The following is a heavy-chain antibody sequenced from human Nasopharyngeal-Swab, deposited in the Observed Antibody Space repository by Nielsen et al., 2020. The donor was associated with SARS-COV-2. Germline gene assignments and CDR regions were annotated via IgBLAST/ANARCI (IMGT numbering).Heavy chain of an antibody. Sequence: GESLKISCAASGFRFSDYYMAWIRQVPGKGLEWVSYISGSGTSTDSADSVKGRFSISRDNANNLLYLQMHSLRGEDTAVYYCARDDSSGYYGYWGQGTLVTVSS. J-gene: IGHJ4*02. CDR3: ARDDSSGYYGY. CDR2: ISGSGTST. V-gene: IGHV3-11*01. CDR1: GFRFSDYY. D-gene: IGHD3-22*01.